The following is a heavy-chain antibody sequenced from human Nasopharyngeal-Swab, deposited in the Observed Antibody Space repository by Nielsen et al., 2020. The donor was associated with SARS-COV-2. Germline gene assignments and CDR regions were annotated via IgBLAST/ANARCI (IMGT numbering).Heavy chain of an antibody. V-gene: IGHV3-21*01. D-gene: IGHD2-2*02. CDR1: GFTFSSYS. Sequence: GESLKISCAASGFTFSSYSMNWVRRAPGKGLEWVSSISSSSSYIYYADSVKGRFTISRDNAKNSLYLQMNSLRGEDTAVYYCARGGYCSSTSCDTYYYYGMDVWGQGTTVTVSS. CDR2: ISSSSSYI. CDR3: ARGGYCSSTSCDTYYYYGMDV. J-gene: IGHJ6*02.